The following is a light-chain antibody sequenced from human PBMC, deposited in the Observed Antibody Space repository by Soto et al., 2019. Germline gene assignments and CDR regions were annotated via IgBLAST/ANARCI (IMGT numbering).Light chain of an antibody. J-gene: IGLJ1*01. CDR1: NSDIGSYSH. CDR3: ISYTGSSTSYV. CDR2: EVS. Sequence: SVLTQPASVSGSPGQSITISCNGTNSDIGSYSHVAWYQQFPGKTPKLIIYEVSYRPSGVSHRFSASKSGNTASLTISGLQADDEADYYCISYTGSSTSYVFGTGTKVTVL. V-gene: IGLV2-14*01.